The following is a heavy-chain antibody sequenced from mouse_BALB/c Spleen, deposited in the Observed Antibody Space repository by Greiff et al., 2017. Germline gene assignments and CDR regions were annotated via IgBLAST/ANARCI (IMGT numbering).Heavy chain of an antibody. CDR1: GYSITSDYA. J-gene: IGHJ4*01. D-gene: IGHD1-2*01. V-gene: IGHV3-2*02. Sequence: DVQLQESGPGLVKPSQSLSLTCTVTGYSITSDYARNWIRQFPGNKLECMGYISYSGSTSYNPSLKSRITITRDTSTNQFFLQLNSVTTEDTATYYCARSPRRLPGAGGYWGQGTSVTVSS. CDR3: ARSPRRLPGAGGY. CDR2: ISYSGST.